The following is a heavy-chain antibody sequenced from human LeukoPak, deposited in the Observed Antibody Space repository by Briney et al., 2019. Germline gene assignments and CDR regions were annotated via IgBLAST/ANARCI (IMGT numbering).Heavy chain of an antibody. V-gene: IGHV1-18*01. Sequence: ASVKVSCKASGYTFTSYGISWVRQAPGQGLEWMGWISAYNGHTNYAQKVQGRVTMTTDTSTSTAYMELRSLTSDDTAVYYCARRPGDDYYYYMDVWGKGTTVTVSS. CDR2: ISAYNGHT. D-gene: IGHD3-16*01. J-gene: IGHJ6*03. CDR3: ARRPGDDYYYYMDV. CDR1: GYTFTSYG.